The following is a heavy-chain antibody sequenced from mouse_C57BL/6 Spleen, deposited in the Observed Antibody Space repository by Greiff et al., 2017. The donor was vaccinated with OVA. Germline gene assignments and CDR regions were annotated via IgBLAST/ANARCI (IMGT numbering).Heavy chain of an antibody. CDR2: ISGGGGNT. V-gene: IGHV5-9*01. J-gene: IGHJ2*01. CDR1: GFTFSSYT. Sequence: EVHLVESGGGLVKPGGSLKLSCAASGFTFSSYTMSWVRQTPEKRLEWVATISGGGGNTYYPDSVKGRFTISRDNAKNTLYLQMSSLRSEDTALYYCARHEGDYDYFDYWGQGTTLTVSS. D-gene: IGHD2-4*01. CDR3: ARHEGDYDYFDY.